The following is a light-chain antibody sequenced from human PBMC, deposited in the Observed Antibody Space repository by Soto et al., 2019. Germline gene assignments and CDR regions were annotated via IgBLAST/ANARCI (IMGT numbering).Light chain of an antibody. J-gene: IGLJ3*02. V-gene: IGLV1-51*01. CDR2: DSS. Sequence: QSVLTHPPSVSVAPGQKVTISCAGSSSNIGNHDVSWYQQLPGTAPKLLIYDSSKRPSGIPDRFSGSKSGTSATLGITGLQTGDEANYYCGTWDSGLSAGVFGGGTKLTVL. CDR3: GTWDSGLSAGV. CDR1: SSNIGNHD.